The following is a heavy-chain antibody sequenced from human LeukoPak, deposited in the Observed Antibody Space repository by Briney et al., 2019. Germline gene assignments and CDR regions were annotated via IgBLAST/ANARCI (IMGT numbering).Heavy chain of an antibody. Sequence: SETLSLTCAVYGGSFSGYYWSWIRQPPGKGLEWIGEINHSGSTNYNPSLKSRVTISVDTSKNQFSLKLSSVTAADTAVYYCARGSTYYDILTGYRCNWFDPWGQGTLVTVSS. CDR1: GGSFSGYY. D-gene: IGHD3-9*01. J-gene: IGHJ5*02. CDR3: ARGSTYYDILTGYRCNWFDP. CDR2: INHSGST. V-gene: IGHV4-34*01.